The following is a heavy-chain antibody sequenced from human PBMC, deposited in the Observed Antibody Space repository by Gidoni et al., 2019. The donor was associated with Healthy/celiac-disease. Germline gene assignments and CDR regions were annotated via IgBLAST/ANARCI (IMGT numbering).Heavy chain of an antibody. J-gene: IGHJ3*02. CDR2: ISYDGSNK. CDR1: GFTFSSYA. V-gene: IGHV3-30-3*01. Sequence: QVQLVESGGGVVEPGRSLRLSCAASGFTFSSYAMRWVRPAPGKGLEWVAVISYDGSNKYYADSVKGRFTISRDNSKNTLYLQMNSLRAEDTAVYYCARDCSGGSCYEGAFDIWGQGTMVTVSS. D-gene: IGHD2-15*01. CDR3: ARDCSGGSCYEGAFDI.